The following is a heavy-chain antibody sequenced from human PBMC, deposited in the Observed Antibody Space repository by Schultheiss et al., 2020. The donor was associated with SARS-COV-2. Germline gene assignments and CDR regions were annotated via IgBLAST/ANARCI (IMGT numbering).Heavy chain of an antibody. D-gene: IGHD5-18*01. Sequence: GGSLRLSCKGSGYSFTSYWISWVRQMPGKGLEWMGIIYPGDSDTRYSPSFQGQVTISADKSISTAYLQWSSLKASDTAMYYCARLGLDTAMRGDAFDIWGQGTMVTVSS. CDR3: ARLGLDTAMRGDAFDI. CDR1: GYSFTSYW. CDR2: IYPGDSDT. V-gene: IGHV5-51*01. J-gene: IGHJ3*02.